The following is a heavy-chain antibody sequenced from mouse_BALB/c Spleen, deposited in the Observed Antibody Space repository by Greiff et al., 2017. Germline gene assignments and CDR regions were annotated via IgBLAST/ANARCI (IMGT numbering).Heavy chain of an antibody. J-gene: IGHJ2*01. CDR3: ARRGLYGSSLYYFDY. D-gene: IGHD1-1*01. CDR2: ISYSGST. Sequence: DVKLQESGPGLVKPSQSLSLTCTVTGYSITSDYAWNWIRQFPGNKLEWMGYISYSGSTSYNPSLKSRISITRDTSKNQFFLQLNSVTTEDTATYYCARRGLYGSSLYYFDYWGQGTTLTVSS. CDR1: GYSITSDYA. V-gene: IGHV3-2*02.